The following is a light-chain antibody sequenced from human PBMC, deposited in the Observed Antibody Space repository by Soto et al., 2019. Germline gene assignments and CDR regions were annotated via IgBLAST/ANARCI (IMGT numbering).Light chain of an antibody. Sequence: ELVMTQSPDTMSVSPGERATLSCRASQSFRGLLAWYQQKPGQAPRLLIYDAYNRATGIPPRFSGSGSGTDFTLTISSLEPEDSAVYYCQQRHMWPITFGQGTRLEI. CDR1: QSFRGL. CDR2: DAY. V-gene: IGKV3-11*01. CDR3: QQRHMWPIT. J-gene: IGKJ5*01.